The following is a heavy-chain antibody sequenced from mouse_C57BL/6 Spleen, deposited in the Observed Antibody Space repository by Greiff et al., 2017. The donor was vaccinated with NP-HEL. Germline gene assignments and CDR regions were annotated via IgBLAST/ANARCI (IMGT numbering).Heavy chain of an antibody. CDR2: IRSKSSNYAT. CDR1: GFTFNTYA. J-gene: IGHJ4*01. V-gene: IGHV10-3*01. Sequence: DVHLVESGGGLVQPKGSLKLSCAASGFTFNTYAMHWVRQAPGKGLEWVARIRSKSSNYATYYADSVKDRFTISRDDSQSMLYLQMNNLETEDTAMYYCGRDLGREDAMDYWGQGTSVTVSS. CDR3: GRDLGREDAMDY. D-gene: IGHD4-1*01.